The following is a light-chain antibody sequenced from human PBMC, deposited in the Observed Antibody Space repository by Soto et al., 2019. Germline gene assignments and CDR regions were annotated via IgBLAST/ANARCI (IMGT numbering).Light chain of an antibody. CDR3: AAWDDSLNGRV. J-gene: IGLJ1*01. CDR2: SNN. V-gene: IGLV1-44*01. CDR1: SSNIGSNT. Sequence: QSVLTQPPSASGTPEQRVTISCSGSSSNIGSNTVNWYQQLPGTAPKLLIYSNNQRPSGVPDRFSGSKSGTSASLAISGLQSEDEADYYCAAWDDSLNGRVFGTGTKVTVL.